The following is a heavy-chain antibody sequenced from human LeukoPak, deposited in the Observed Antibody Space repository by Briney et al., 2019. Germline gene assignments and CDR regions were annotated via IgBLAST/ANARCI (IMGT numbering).Heavy chain of an antibody. CDR2: IYHTGSP. CDR1: GYSISNGYY. V-gene: IGHV4-38-2*02. J-gene: IGHJ4*02. Sequence: NPSETLSLTCTVSGYSISNGYYWGWLRQSPGKGLGWIGNIYHTGSPYYNPSLKSRVTISVDTSNNDFSLKLTSVTAADTAVYYCARADSSAYYNVWDWGRGTLVTVSS. CDR3: ARADSSAYYNVWD. D-gene: IGHD3-22*01.